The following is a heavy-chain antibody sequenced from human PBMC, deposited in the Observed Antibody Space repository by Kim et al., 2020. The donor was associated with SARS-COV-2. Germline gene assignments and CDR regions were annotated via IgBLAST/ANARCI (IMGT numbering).Heavy chain of an antibody. Sequence: GGSLRLSCAASGFTFGDYAMHWVRQAPGKGLEWVSGISWNSGSIGYADSVKGRFTISRDNAKNSLYLQMNSLRAEDTALYYCAKDIRQYQLLWPGAFDIWGQGTMVTVSS. CDR2: ISWNSGSI. J-gene: IGHJ3*02. D-gene: IGHD2-2*01. CDR1: GFTFGDYA. V-gene: IGHV3-9*01. CDR3: AKDIRQYQLLWPGAFDI.